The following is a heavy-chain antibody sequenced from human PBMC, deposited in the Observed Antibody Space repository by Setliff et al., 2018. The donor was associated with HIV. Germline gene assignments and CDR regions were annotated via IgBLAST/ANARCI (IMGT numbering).Heavy chain of an antibody. CDR1: GYTFTSYA. Sequence: SVKVSCKASGYTFTSYAMHWVRQAPGQRLEWMGWINAGNGNTKYSQKSQGRVTITRDTSASTAYMELSSLRSEDTAVYYCARVSSTYWYSIFRNYYYHMDVWGKGTTVTVSS. CDR2: INAGNGNT. V-gene: IGHV1-3*01. D-gene: IGHD2-8*02. CDR3: ARVSSTYWYSIFRNYYYHMDV. J-gene: IGHJ6*03.